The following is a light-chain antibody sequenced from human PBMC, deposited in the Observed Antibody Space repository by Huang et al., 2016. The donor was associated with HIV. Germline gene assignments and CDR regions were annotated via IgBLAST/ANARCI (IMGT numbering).Light chain of an antibody. J-gene: IGKJ1*01. CDR3: QQSYSTPWT. Sequence: DIQMTQSPSSLSASVGDRVTITCRASQSINSYLNWYKNKPGKAPKLLIYAASSLQSGVPSRFSGSGSGTDFTLSISSLQPEDIATYCCQQSYSTPWTFGQGTKVEIK. V-gene: IGKV1-39*01. CDR2: AAS. CDR1: QSINSY.